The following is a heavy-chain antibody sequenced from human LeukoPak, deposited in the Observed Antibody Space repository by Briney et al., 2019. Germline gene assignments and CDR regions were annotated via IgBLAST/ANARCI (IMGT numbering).Heavy chain of an antibody. CDR3: ADYSGYDS. Sequence: SVKVSCKASGGTFSSYAISWVRQAPGQGLEWMGRIIPILGITNYAQNFQGRVTITADKSTSTAYMELSSLRSEDTAVYYCADYSGYDSWGQGTLVTVSS. CDR2: IIPILGIT. D-gene: IGHD5-12*01. J-gene: IGHJ4*02. V-gene: IGHV1-69*04. CDR1: GGTFSSYA.